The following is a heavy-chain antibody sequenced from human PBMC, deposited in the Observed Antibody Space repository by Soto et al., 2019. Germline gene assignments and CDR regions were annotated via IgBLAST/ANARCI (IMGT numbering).Heavy chain of an antibody. Sequence: PGGSLRLSCSASAINFRSYAMSWVRRAPGKGLEWVSAVGGSGSDTYYADSVKGRFTISRDDSKNTLYLHMSSLRVEDTAIYYCAKRQSFDFWSGYLPFFDYWGQGTLVTVSS. V-gene: IGHV3-23*01. CDR1: AINFRSYA. CDR3: AKRQSFDFWSGYLPFFDY. D-gene: IGHD3-3*01. J-gene: IGHJ4*02. CDR2: VGGSGSDT.